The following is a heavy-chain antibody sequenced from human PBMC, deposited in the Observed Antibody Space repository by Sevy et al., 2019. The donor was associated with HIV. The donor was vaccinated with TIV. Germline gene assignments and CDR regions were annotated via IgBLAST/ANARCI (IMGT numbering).Heavy chain of an antibody. CDR3: AKDNGVKTTVVTHFDY. V-gene: IGHV3-9*01. D-gene: IGHD4-17*01. J-gene: IGHJ4*02. CDR1: GFTFDDYA. Sequence: GGSLRLSCAASGFTFDDYAMHWVRQAPGKGLEWVSGISWSGGSIGYADSVKGRFTISRDNAKNSLYLQMNSLAAEDTALYYWAKDNGVKTTVVTHFDYWGQGTLVTVSS. CDR2: ISWSGGSI.